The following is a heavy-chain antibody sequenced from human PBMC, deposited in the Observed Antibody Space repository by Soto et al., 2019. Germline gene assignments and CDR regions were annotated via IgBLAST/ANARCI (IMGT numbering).Heavy chain of an antibody. CDR3: ARESEDLTSNFDY. Sequence: QVQLVEYGGGLVKPGGSLRLSCAASGFTFSDYYMSWFRQAPGKGLVWVGYISTSGSTIKYADSVEGRFTISRDNAKNSLYLEMNSLRAEDTAVYYCARESEDLTSNFDYWGQGTLVTVSS. CDR2: ISTSGSTI. V-gene: IGHV3-11*04. J-gene: IGHJ4*02. CDR1: GFTFSDYY.